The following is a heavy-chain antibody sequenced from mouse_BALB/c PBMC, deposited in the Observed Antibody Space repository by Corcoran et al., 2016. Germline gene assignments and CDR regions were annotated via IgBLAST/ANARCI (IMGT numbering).Heavy chain of an antibody. CDR1: GYTFSSYW. J-gene: IGHJ2*01. CDR3: ARRATDHYFDY. Sequence: QVQLQQSGAELMKPGASVKISCKATGYTFSSYWIEWVKQRPGHGLEWIGEILPGSGSTNYNEKFKGKATFTADTSSNTVYMQLSSLTSEDSAVYYCARRATDHYFDYWGQGTTLTVSS. D-gene: IGHD3-1*01. V-gene: IGHV1-9*01. CDR2: ILPGSGST.